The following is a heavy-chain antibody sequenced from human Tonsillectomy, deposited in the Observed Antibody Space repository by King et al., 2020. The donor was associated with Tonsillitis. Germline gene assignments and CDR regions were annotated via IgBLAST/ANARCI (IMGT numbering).Heavy chain of an antibody. CDR3: ARHYGDYEVYFDY. Sequence: QLVQSGAEVKKPGSSVKVSCKASGDTFSSYAISWVRQAPGQGLQWMGGIMPIIGRANYAQKFQGRVTITADKSTSTVYMELSSLRSEDTAMYYCARHYGDYEVYFDYWGQGTLVTVSS. CDR2: IMPIIGRA. D-gene: IGHD4-17*01. CDR1: GDTFSSYA. V-gene: IGHV1-69*14. J-gene: IGHJ4*02.